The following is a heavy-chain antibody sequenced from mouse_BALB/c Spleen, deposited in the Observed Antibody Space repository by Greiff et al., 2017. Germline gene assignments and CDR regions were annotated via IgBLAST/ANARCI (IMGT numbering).Heavy chain of an antibody. CDR1: GYTFTSYV. V-gene: IGHV1-14*01. D-gene: IGHD1-1*01. J-gene: IGHJ1*01. CDR3: AREGYYYGSSPYWYFDV. CDR2: INPYNDGT. Sequence: VHVKQSGPELVKPGASVKMSCKASGYTFTSYVMHWVKQKPGQGLEWIGYINPYNDGTKYNEKFKGKATLTSDKSSSTAYMELSSLTSEDSAVYYCAREGYYYGSSPYWYFDVWGAGTTVTVSS.